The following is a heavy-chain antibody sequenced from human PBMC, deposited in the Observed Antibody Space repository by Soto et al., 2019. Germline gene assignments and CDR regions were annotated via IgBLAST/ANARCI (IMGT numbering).Heavy chain of an antibody. J-gene: IGHJ3*02. V-gene: IGHV3-30-3*01. CDR2: ISYDGSNK. CDR3: AKDNSAGLLRGAFDI. D-gene: IGHD6-13*01. Sequence: GGSLRLSCAASGFTFSSYAMHWVRQAPGKGLEWVAVISYDGSNKYYADSVKGRFTISRDNSKNTLYLQMNSLRAEDTAVYYCAKDNSAGLLRGAFDIWGQGTMVTVSS. CDR1: GFTFSSYA.